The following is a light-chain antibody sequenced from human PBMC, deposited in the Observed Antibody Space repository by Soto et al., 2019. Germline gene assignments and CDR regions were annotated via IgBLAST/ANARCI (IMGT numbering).Light chain of an antibody. Sequence: DIQLTQSPSFLSASVGDRVTITCRASQGINSHLAWYQQGPGKAPNLLLYAASTLQSGVPSMFSGSASGTEFPLTISSLQPEDSATYCCYQVSGYPLNFGGGTKVDIK. CDR2: AAS. CDR3: YQVSGYPLN. CDR1: QGINSH. V-gene: IGKV1-9*01. J-gene: IGKJ4*01.